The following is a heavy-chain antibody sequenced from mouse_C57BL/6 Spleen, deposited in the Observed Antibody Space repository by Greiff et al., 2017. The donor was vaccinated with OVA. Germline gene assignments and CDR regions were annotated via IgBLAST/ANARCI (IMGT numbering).Heavy chain of an antibody. CDR1: GYTFTSYW. Sequence: VQLQQPGAELVMPGASVKLSCKASGYTFTSYWMHWVKQRPGQGLEWIGEIDPSDSYTNYNQKFKGKSTLTVDKSSSTAYMQLSSLTSEDSAVYYCAREEDGSSYGYFDYWGQGTTLTVSS. V-gene: IGHV1-69*01. J-gene: IGHJ2*01. CDR3: AREEDGSSYGYFDY. CDR2: IDPSDSYT. D-gene: IGHD1-1*01.